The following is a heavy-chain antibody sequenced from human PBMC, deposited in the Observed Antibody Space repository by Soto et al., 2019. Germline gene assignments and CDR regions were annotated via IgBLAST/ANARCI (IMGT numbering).Heavy chain of an antibody. CDR2: IYYSGST. Sequence: QVQLQESGPGLVKPSQTLSLTCTVSDGSISSGGYYWSWIRQHPGKGLEWIGYIYYSGSTYYNPSLKSRVTISVDTSKNQFSLKLSSVTAADTAVYYRARYPVGTAMFTRYYFDYWGQGTLVTVSS. J-gene: IGHJ4*02. CDR1: DGSISSGGYY. CDR3: ARYPVGTAMFTRYYFDY. D-gene: IGHD5-18*01. V-gene: IGHV4-31*03.